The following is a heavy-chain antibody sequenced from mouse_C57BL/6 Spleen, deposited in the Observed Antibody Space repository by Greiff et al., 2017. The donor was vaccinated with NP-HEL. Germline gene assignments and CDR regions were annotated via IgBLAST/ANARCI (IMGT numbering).Heavy chain of an antibody. CDR1: GFNIKDDY. Sequence: EVQLQQSGAELVRPGASVKLSCTASGFNIKDDYMHWVKQRPEQGLEWIGWIDPENGDTEYASKFQGKATITADTSSNTAYLQLSSLTSEDTAVYYCTTNYGSRVWGQGTTLTVSS. CDR3: TTNYGSRV. CDR2: IDPENGDT. D-gene: IGHD1-1*01. V-gene: IGHV14-4*01. J-gene: IGHJ2*01.